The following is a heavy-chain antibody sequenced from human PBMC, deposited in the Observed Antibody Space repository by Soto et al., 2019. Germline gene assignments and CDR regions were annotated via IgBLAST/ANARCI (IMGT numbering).Heavy chain of an antibody. V-gene: IGHV4-31*03. Sequence: QVQLQESGPGLVKPSQTLSLTCTVSGGSISSGGYYWSRIRQHPGKGLEWIGYIYYSGSTYYNPSLKSRVTISVDTSKNQFSLKLSSVTAADTAVYYCARGVANYDILTGYGTFRFDYWGQGTLVTVSS. CDR1: GGSISSGGYY. CDR2: IYYSGST. CDR3: ARGVANYDILTGYGTFRFDY. J-gene: IGHJ4*02. D-gene: IGHD3-9*01.